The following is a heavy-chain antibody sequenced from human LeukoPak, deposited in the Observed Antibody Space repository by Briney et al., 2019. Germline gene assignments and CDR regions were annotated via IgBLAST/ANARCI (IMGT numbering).Heavy chain of an antibody. CDR3: ARGELPLFDY. CDR1: GFTFSSYA. V-gene: IGHV3-30*01. Sequence: GGSLRLSCAASGFTFSSYAMHWVRQAPGKGLEWVAVISYDGSNKYYADSVKGRFTISRDNSKNTLYLQMNSLRAEDTAVYYCARGELPLFDYWGQGTLVTVSS. D-gene: IGHD1-26*01. CDR2: ISYDGSNK. J-gene: IGHJ4*02.